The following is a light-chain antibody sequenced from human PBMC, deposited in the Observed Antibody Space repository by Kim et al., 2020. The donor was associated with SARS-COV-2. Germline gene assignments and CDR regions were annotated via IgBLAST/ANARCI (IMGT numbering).Light chain of an antibody. CDR3: QQYHSSPRT. CDR1: QSVTSSF. CDR2: GAS. Sequence: YPGERDSLSCRASQSVTSSFLAWYPQKPGQAPRLLLYGASSRATGIPDRFSGSGSGTDFTLTISRLEPEDFAVYYCQQYHSSPRTCGQGTKVEIK. V-gene: IGKV3-20*01. J-gene: IGKJ1*01.